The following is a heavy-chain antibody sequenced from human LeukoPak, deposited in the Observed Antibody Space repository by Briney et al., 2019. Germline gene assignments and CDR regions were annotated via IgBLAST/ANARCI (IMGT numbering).Heavy chain of an antibody. CDR1: GFTFSSQW. D-gene: IGHD3-22*01. CDR3: ARDLYRIVVVPHYFDY. V-gene: IGHV3-7*01. CDR2: VNQGGTEK. J-gene: IGHJ4*02. Sequence: PGGSLRLSCAASGFTFSSQWMSWVRQAPGKGLEWVANVNQGGTEKYYVDSVKGRFTISRDNAKNSLYLQMNSLRAEDTAVYYCARDLYRIVVVPHYFDYWGQGTLVTVSS.